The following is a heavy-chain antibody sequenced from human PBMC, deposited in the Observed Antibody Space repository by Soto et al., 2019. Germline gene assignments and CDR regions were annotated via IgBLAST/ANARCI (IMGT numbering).Heavy chain of an antibody. CDR2: ISYTGSA. V-gene: IGHV4-30-4*01. Sequence: ASETLSLTCTASGGSIGSGVYFWSWIRQPPGKGLEWIGFISYTGSAYYNPSLKSRVAISVDTSQNQFSLRLTSVTAADAALYYCDTMGATTGSYFFEYWGQGTLVTVSS. CDR3: DTMGATTGSYFFEY. J-gene: IGHJ4*02. CDR1: GGSIGSGVYF. D-gene: IGHD1-26*01.